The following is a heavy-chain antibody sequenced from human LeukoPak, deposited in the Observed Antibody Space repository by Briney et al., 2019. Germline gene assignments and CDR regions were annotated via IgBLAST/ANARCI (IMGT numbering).Heavy chain of an antibody. D-gene: IGHD6-19*01. CDR2: IYSSGST. J-gene: IGHJ5*02. Sequence: PSETLSLTCIVSGGSIGSYYWSWIRQPAGKGLEWIGHIYSSGSTNYNPSLKSRVTMSVDMSKNQFSLHLRFVTAADTAVYYCARLGIAVAGTPHWFDPWGQGTLVTVSS. CDR1: GGSIGSYY. V-gene: IGHV4-4*07. CDR3: ARLGIAVAGTPHWFDP.